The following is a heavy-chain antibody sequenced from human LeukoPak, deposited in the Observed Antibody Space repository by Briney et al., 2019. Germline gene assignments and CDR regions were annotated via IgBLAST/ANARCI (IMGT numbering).Heavy chain of an antibody. J-gene: IGHJ6*03. CDR2: VNPNSGGT. Sequence: ASVKVSCKACGYTFTDFYMHWVRQAPGQGLEWMGWVNPNSGGTNYAQKFQGRVTMTRDTSISTAYMELSRLRSDDTAVYYCARGHGSYYYYMDVWGKGTTVTVSS. CDR3: ARGHGSYYYYMDV. D-gene: IGHD3-10*01. CDR1: GYTFTDFY. V-gene: IGHV1-2*02.